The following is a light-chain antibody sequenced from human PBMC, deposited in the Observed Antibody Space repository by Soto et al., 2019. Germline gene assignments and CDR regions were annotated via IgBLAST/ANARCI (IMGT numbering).Light chain of an antibody. V-gene: IGKV3-11*01. J-gene: IGKJ2*01. Sequence: EIVLTQSPATLSLSPGERATLSCRASQSVSSYLAWYQQKPGQAPRLLIYDASNMATGIPARLSGSGSGTDFTLTTSSLEPEDFAVYYCQQRSNWPYTFGQGTKLEIK. CDR3: QQRSNWPYT. CDR2: DAS. CDR1: QSVSSY.